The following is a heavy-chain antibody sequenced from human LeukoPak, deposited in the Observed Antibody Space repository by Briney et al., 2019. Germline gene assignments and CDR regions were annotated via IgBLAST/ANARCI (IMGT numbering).Heavy chain of an antibody. Sequence: GGSLRLSCAASGFTFSSYAMHWVRRAPGKGLEWVAVISYDGSNKYYADSVKGRFTISRDNSKNTLYLQMNSLRAEDTAVYYCARVPIWLLFGPIDYWGQGTLVTVSS. J-gene: IGHJ4*02. D-gene: IGHD5-18*01. CDR3: ARVPIWLLFGPIDY. V-gene: IGHV3-30-3*01. CDR2: ISYDGSNK. CDR1: GFTFSSYA.